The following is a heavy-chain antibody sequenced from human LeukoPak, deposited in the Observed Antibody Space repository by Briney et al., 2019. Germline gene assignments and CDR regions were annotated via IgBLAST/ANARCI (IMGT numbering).Heavy chain of an antibody. CDR3: ARSGYGYWDY. V-gene: IGHV4-61*01. J-gene: IGHJ4*02. Sequence: SETLSLTCTVSGGSVSSGSYYWSWIRQPPGKXLEWIGYINYSESTNYNPSLKSRVTISVDTSENQFSLKVSSVTAADTAVYYCARSGYGYWDYWGQGILVTVSS. CDR1: GGSVSSGSYY. CDR2: INYSEST. D-gene: IGHD5-18*01.